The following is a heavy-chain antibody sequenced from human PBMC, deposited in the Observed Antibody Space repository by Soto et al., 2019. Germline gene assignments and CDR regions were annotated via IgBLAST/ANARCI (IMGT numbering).Heavy chain of an antibody. CDR1: GFTFSSYG. CDR2: ISYDGSNK. V-gene: IGHV3-30*18. D-gene: IGHD3-22*01. CDR3: AKSRINMIALDY. J-gene: IGHJ4*02. Sequence: GGSLRLSCAASGFTFSSYGMHWVRQAPGKGLEWVAVISYDGSNKYYADSVKGRFTISRDNSKNTLYLQMNSLRAEDTAVYYCAKSRINMIALDYWGQGTLVTVSS.